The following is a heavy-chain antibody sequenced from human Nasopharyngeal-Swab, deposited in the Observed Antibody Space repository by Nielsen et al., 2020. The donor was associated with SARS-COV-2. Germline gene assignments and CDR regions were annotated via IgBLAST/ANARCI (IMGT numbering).Heavy chain of an antibody. CDR2: RKYDGSNK. D-gene: IGHD3-10*01. Sequence: WIRQSPGQGLEWVAVRKYDGSNKYYAESVKGRFTISRDNSKNTLYLQMNSLRAEDTAVYYCAKLDMVRGVIITSYAFDIWGQGTMVNVSS. CDR3: AKLDMVRGVIITSYAFDI. V-gene: IGHV3-30*18. J-gene: IGHJ3*02.